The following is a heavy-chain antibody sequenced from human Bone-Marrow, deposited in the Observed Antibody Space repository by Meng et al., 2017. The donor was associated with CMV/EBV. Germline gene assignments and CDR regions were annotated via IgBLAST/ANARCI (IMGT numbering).Heavy chain of an antibody. D-gene: IGHD6-13*01. J-gene: IGHJ6*02. CDR1: GCTFTGYY. CDR3: AREPRIAAAGTKTGGYYYGMDV. V-gene: IGHV1-2*02. CDR2: INPNSGGT. Sequence: ASVKVSCKASGCTFTGYYMHWVRQAPRQGLEWMGWINPNSGGTNYAQKFQGRVTMTRDTSISTAYMELSRLRSDDTAVYYCAREPRIAAAGTKTGGYYYGMDVWGQGTTVTVSS.